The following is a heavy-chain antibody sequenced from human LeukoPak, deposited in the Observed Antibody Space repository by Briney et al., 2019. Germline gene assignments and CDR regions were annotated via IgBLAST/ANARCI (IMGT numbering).Heavy chain of an antibody. J-gene: IGHJ4*02. V-gene: IGHV3-53*01. D-gene: IGHD6-19*01. CDR3: ARATGYSSGWPPRYFDY. CDR2: IYSGGST. Sequence: PGGSLRLSCAASGFTVSSNYMSWVRQAPGKGLEWVSVIYSGGSTYYADSVKGRFTISRDNSKNTLYLQMNSLRAEDTDVYYCARATGYSSGWPPRYFDYWGQGTLVTVSS. CDR1: GFTVSSNY.